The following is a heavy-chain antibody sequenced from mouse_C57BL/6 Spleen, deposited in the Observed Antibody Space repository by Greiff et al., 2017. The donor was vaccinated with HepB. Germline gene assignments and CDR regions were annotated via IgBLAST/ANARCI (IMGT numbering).Heavy chain of an antibody. D-gene: IGHD2-4*01. Sequence: QVQLQQSGAELVKPGASVKLSCKASGYTFTEYTIHWVKQRSGQGLEWIGWFYPGSGSIKYNEKFKDKATLTADKSSSTVYMELSRLTSEDSAVYCCARNEEIYYDYDGAWFAYWGQGTLVTVSA. CDR1: GYTFTEYT. V-gene: IGHV1-62-2*01. CDR3: ARNEEIYYDYDGAWFAY. J-gene: IGHJ3*01. CDR2: FYPGSGSI.